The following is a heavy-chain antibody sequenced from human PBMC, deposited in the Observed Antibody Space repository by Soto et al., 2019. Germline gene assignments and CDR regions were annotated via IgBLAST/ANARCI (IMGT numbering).Heavy chain of an antibody. V-gene: IGHV3-30-3*01. J-gene: IGHJ4*02. CDR2: ISYDGSNK. CDR1: GFTFSSYA. CDR3: ARGHWSGACFDY. D-gene: IGHD3-3*01. Sequence: QVQLVESGGGVVQPGRSLRLSCAASGFTFSSYAMHWVRQAPGKGLEWVAVISYDGSNKYYADSVKGRFTISRDNSKNTLYLQMNSLRAEDTAVYYCARGHWSGACFDYWCQGTLVTVSS.